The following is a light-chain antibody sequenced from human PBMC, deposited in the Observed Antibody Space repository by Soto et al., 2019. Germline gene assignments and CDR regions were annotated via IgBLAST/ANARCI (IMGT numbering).Light chain of an antibody. CDR3: QQRSNWPLT. V-gene: IGKV3-11*01. J-gene: IGKJ1*01. CDR1: QSVSSY. CDR2: DAS. Sequence: EIVLTQSPATLSLSPGERATLSCRASQSVSSYLAWYQQKPGQAPRLLIYDASNRATGIPARFSGSGSGTDFTLTISSLEPEDFAVYYCQQRSNWPLTFGQGNKVEI.